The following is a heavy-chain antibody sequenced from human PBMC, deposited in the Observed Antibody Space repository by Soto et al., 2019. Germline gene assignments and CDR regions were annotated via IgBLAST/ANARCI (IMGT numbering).Heavy chain of an antibody. CDR2: IYHSGST. J-gene: IGHJ3*02. Sequence: QVQLQESGPGLVKPSGTLSLTCAVSSGSISSSNWWSWVRQPPGKGLEWIGEIYHSGSTNYNPSLKSRVTIAVDKSKNQFSLKLSSVTAADTAVYYCARRGDFDWLLYNAFDIWGQGTMVTVSS. CDR3: ARRGDFDWLLYNAFDI. CDR1: SGSISSSNW. V-gene: IGHV4-4*02. D-gene: IGHD3-9*01.